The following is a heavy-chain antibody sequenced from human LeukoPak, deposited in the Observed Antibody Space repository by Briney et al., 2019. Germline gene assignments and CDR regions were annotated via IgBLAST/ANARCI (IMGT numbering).Heavy chain of an antibody. V-gene: IGHV4-31*03. Sequence: SQTLSLTCTVSNDSISSGDHYWSWIRQHPGKGLEWIGYISYGGSTFYNPSLKSRAAISVDTSKTQFSLKLTSVTAADTAVYYCARDVGAYYYGNSEYWGQGILVTVSS. CDR3: ARDVGAYYYGNSEY. CDR1: NDSISSGDHY. D-gene: IGHD3-22*01. J-gene: IGHJ4*02. CDR2: ISYGGST.